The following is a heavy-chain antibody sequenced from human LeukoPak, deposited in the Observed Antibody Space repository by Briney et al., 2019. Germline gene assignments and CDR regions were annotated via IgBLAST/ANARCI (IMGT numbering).Heavy chain of an antibody. CDR2: IYSGGST. V-gene: IGHV3-66*01. Sequence: GGSLRLSCAASGFTVRSNYMSWVRQAPGKGLEWVSVIYSGGSTYYADSVKGRFTISRDNSKNTLYLQMNSLRAEDTAVYYCARDDYYDTQVDYWGQGTLVTVSS. CDR1: GFTVRSNY. J-gene: IGHJ4*02. CDR3: ARDDYYDTQVDY. D-gene: IGHD3-22*01.